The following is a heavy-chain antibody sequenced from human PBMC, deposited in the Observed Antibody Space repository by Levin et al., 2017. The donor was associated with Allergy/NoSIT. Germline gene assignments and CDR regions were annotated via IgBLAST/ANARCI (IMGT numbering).Heavy chain of an antibody. CDR1: GFTFSSFY. CDR3: AREEGWGYYYGMDV. D-gene: IGHD3-22*01. J-gene: IGHJ6*02. Sequence: GEALKISCTTSGFTFSSFYMSWVRQAPGKGLEWVANINRGGNEIYYVDSVKGRFTISRDNAKNSLYLQMNSLRAEDSAVYYCAREEGWGYYYGMDVWGQGTTVTVSS. V-gene: IGHV3-7*01. CDR2: INRGGNEI.